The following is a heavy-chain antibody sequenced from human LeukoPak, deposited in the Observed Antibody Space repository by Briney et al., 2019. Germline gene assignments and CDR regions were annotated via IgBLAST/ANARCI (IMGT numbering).Heavy chain of an antibody. V-gene: IGHV4-34*01. CDR2: INHSGST. CDR3: ARNHGLRYFDWSPRKYDAFDI. J-gene: IGHJ3*02. CDR1: GGSFSGYY. Sequence: SETLSLTCAVYGGSFSGYYWSWIRQPPGKGLEWIGEINHSGSTNYNPSLKSRVTISVDTSKNQFSLKPSSVTAADTAVYYCARNHGLRYFDWSPRKYDAFDIWGQGTMVTVSS. D-gene: IGHD3-9*01.